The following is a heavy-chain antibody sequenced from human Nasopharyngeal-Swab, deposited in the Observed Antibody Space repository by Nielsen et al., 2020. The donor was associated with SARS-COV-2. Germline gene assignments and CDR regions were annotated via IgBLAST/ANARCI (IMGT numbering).Heavy chain of an antibody. Sequence: WVRQAPGQGLEWMGKIIPVFGTADYAQKFQGTVTITADESTSTVYMELNSLRFEDTAVYYCAKGVRYFDFLPPNTYYYYGLDLWGQGTTVTVSS. J-gene: IGHJ6*02. D-gene: IGHD3-9*01. CDR3: AKGVRYFDFLPPNTYYYYGLDL. V-gene: IGHV1-69*15. CDR2: IIPVFGTA.